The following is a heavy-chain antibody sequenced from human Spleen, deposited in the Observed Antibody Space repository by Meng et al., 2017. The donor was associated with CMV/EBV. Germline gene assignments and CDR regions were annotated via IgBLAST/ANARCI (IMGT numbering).Heavy chain of an antibody. V-gene: IGHV3-23*03. Sequence: GGSLRLSCAASGFTFSGYAMSWVRQAPGRGLEWVAVIFSGSSSTDYADSAKGRFTISRDNSKKTLYLQMNSLRAEDTAVYYCAKTDVLGQGTTVTVSS. CDR2: IFSGSSST. CDR3: AKTDV. CDR1: GFTFSGYA. J-gene: IGHJ6*02.